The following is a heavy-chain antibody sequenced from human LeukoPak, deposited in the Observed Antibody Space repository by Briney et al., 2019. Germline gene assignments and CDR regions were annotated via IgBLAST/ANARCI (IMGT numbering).Heavy chain of an antibody. D-gene: IGHD5-18*01. V-gene: IGHV4-59*11. CDR2: VYYSGDS. CDR3: ARDGHTYGYFDY. Sequence: SETLSLTCTVSGGSISTHYWSWIRQSPGKGLEWIGYVYYSGDSKYHSSLNSRVTISVDTSKDQFSLKLTSVTNADTAVYYCARDGHTYGYFDYWGQGTPVTVSS. CDR1: GGSISTHY. J-gene: IGHJ4*02.